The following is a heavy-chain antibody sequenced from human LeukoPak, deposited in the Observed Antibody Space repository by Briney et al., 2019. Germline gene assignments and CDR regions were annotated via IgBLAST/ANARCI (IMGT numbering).Heavy chain of an antibody. CDR3: TRNTVAAAGDD. J-gene: IGHJ4*02. CDR2: IKPDGSEK. D-gene: IGHD6-13*01. V-gene: IGHV3-7*01. Sequence: GGSLRLSCAASGFTFSNAWLNWVRQAPGKGLEWVANIKPDGSEKSYVDSVKGRFTVSRDNAKNSLYLHMNSLRDEDTALYYCTRNTVAAAGDDWGQGTLVTVSS. CDR1: GFTFSNAW.